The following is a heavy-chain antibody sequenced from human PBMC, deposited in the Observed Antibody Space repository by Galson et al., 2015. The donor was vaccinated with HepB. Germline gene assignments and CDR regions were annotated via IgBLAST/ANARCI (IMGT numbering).Heavy chain of an antibody. Sequence: SLRLSCAASGFTFTRYAMTWVRQAPGKGLEWVSSITSSGGNTYYTDSVEGRFTISRDNSKNTLYLQMNSLRAEDTAVYYCAKDRTQGLVPHGMDVWGLGTTVTVSS. CDR2: ITSSGGNT. V-gene: IGHV3-23*01. CDR3: AKDRTQGLVPHGMDV. CDR1: GFTFTRYA. J-gene: IGHJ6*02. D-gene: IGHD6-19*01.